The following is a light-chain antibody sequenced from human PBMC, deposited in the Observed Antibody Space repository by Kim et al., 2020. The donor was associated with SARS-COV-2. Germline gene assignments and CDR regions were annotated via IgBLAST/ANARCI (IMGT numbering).Light chain of an antibody. J-gene: IGLJ3*02. Sequence: GQSITISCTGTSSDGGSYNLVSWYQQHPGKAPKLMIYEGSKRPSGVSNRFSGSKSGNTASLTISGLQAEDEADYYCCSYAGSSTWVFGGGTQLTVL. CDR3: CSYAGSSTWV. CDR1: SSDGGSYNL. CDR2: EGS. V-gene: IGLV2-23*01.